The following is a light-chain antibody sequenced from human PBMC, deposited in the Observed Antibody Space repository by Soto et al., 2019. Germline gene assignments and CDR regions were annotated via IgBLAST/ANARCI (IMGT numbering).Light chain of an antibody. V-gene: IGKV2-28*01. J-gene: IGKJ3*01. CDR2: LGS. CDR1: QSLLHSNGYNY. CDR3: MQALQTPST. Sequence: DIVMTQSPLSLPVTPGEPASISCRSSQSLLHSNGYNYLDWYLQKPGQSPQLLIYLGSNRASGVPDRFSCSGSGTDVTVKISRVEAEDVGDYYCMQALQTPSTFGPGTKVDIK.